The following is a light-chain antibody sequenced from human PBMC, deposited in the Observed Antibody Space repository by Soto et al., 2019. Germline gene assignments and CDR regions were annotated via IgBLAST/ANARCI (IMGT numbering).Light chain of an antibody. CDR2: DAS. Sequence: DIQMTRSPSTLLASMGARFPITFRASQSVSSWLAWYQQKPRKAPKLLIYDASRLQGGVPSRFSGSGSGTEFTLTITSLQPDDFATYFCQQYNSYSTFCQGAKVDNK. CDR3: QQYNSYST. J-gene: IGKJ1*01. V-gene: IGKV1-5*01. CDR1: QSVSSW.